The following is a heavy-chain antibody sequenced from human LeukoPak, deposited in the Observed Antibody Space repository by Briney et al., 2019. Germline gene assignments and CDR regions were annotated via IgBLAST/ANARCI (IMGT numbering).Heavy chain of an antibody. J-gene: IGHJ6*02. Sequence: GGSLRLSCAASGFTFSSYWMNWARQAPGKGLEWVASINQNGNVNYYVDSVKGRFTISRDNAKNSLYLQMSNLRAEDTAVYYCARGASVITDYRYGMDVWGQGTTVSVSS. CDR2: INQNGNVN. D-gene: IGHD2-21*01. CDR1: GFTFSSYW. V-gene: IGHV3-7*03. CDR3: ARGASVITDYRYGMDV.